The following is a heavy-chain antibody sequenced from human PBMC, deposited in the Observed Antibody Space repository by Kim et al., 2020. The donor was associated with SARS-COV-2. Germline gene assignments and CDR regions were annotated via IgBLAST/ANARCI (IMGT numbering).Heavy chain of an antibody. Sequence: SVKVSCKASGGTFSSYAISWVRQAPGQGLEWMGGIIPIFGTANYAQKFQGRVTITADESTSTAYMELSSLRSEDTAVYYCARGGYDYVWGSYRYFGMDVWGQGATVTVSS. V-gene: IGHV1-69*13. CDR1: GGTFSSYA. J-gene: IGHJ6*02. D-gene: IGHD3-16*02. CDR2: IIPIFGTA. CDR3: ARGGYDYVWGSYRYFGMDV.